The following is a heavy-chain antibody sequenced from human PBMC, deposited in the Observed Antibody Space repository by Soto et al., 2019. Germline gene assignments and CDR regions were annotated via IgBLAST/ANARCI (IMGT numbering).Heavy chain of an antibody. CDR2: THASGVT. CDR1: GDSVNSGGHY. J-gene: IGHJ3*02. D-gene: IGHD5-12*01. V-gene: IGHV4-31*03. Sequence: QVQLQESGPGLVKPSQTLSLTCSVSGDSVNSGGHYWKWIRQDPGKGLEWVGYTHASGVTSYNPSLKSRLDLSVDMSKNEVSLKLTSVTAADTAVYFCARDGGYDPKGYAFDIWGQGTMVTVSS. CDR3: ARDGGYDPKGYAFDI.